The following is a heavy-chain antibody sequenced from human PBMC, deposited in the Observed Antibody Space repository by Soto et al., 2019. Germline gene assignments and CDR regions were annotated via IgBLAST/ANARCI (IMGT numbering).Heavy chain of an antibody. CDR2: ISYDGSNR. CDR3: ANEQECMLSCYYYGMDV. Sequence: PGGSLRLSCAASGFTISSRDNHAMSWVRQAPGKGPEWISTISYDGSNRHYADSVLGRFTISRDSSRSTGNLLMNSLSAEDTAVYYCANEQECMLSCYYYGMDVWGQGTTVTVSS. CDR1: GFTISSRDNHA. D-gene: IGHD2-8*01. J-gene: IGHJ6*02. V-gene: IGHV3-23*01.